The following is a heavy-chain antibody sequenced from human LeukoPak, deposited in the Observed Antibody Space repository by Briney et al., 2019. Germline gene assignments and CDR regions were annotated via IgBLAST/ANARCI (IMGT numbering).Heavy chain of an antibody. CDR2: INPNSGGT. Sequence: ASVKVSCKASGYTFTSYDINWVRQAPGQGLEWMGWINPNSGGTNYAQKFQGRVTMTRDTSISTAYMELSRLRSDDTAVYYCASSITGTTGGAFDIWGQGTMVTVSS. V-gene: IGHV1-2*02. CDR1: GYTFTSYD. J-gene: IGHJ3*02. D-gene: IGHD1-7*01. CDR3: ASSITGTTGGAFDI.